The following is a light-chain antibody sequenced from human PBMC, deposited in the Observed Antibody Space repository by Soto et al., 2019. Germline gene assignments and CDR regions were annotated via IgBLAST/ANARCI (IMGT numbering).Light chain of an antibody. CDR1: QTISNTF. CDR3: QQYGVSPT. V-gene: IGKV3-20*01. J-gene: IGKJ4*01. Sequence: EIVLTQSPGTLSLSPGERATLSCRASQTISNTFLAWYQQRPGQAPRLLIYGASGSAAGIPDRFSGSGSGTDFTLSISRLEPEDFAVYYCQQYGVSPTFGGGTKVDNK. CDR2: GAS.